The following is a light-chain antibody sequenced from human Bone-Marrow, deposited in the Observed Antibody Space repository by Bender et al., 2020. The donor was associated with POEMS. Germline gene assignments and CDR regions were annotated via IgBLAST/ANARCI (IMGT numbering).Light chain of an antibody. CDR1: TSNLGGNS. J-gene: IGLJ3*02. CDR3: AAWEDSLNGWV. Sequence: GQRVTISCSGSTSNLGGNSVYWYHQLPGMAPKLLIYRNDQRPSGVPDRFSGSNSGTSASLAISGLRSEDEADYYCAAWEDSLNGWVFGGGTKLTVL. V-gene: IGLV1-47*01. CDR2: RND.